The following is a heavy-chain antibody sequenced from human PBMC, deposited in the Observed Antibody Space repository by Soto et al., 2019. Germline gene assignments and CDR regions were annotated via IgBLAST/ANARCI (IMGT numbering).Heavy chain of an antibody. D-gene: IGHD4-4*01. J-gene: IGHJ4*02. V-gene: IGHV3-7*03. CDR1: GFTFSGYW. CDR2: IKHDGSVQ. CDR3: ARAPYSNAWYRFDL. Sequence: QLVESGGGLVQPGGCLRLYCAASGFTFSGYWMSWVRQAPGKGLEWVADIKHDGSVQYYVDSVKGRLTISRDNAKKQLYLQMNGLRAEDTALYYCARAPYSNAWYRFDLWGQGTLVTVSS.